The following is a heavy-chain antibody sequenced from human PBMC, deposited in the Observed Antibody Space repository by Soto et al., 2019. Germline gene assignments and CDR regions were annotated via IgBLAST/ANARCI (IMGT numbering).Heavy chain of an antibody. CDR3: ARDIQYSGYDYYYYYGMDV. V-gene: IGHV4-30-4*01. J-gene: IGHJ6*02. CDR1: GGSISSGDYY. CDR2: IYYSGST. D-gene: IGHD5-12*01. Sequence: SETLSLTCTVSGGSISSGDYYWSWIRQPPGKGLEWIGYIYYSGSTYYNPSLKSRVTISVDTSKNQFSLKLSSVTAADTAVYYCARDIQYSGYDYYYYYGMDVWGQGTTVTVSS.